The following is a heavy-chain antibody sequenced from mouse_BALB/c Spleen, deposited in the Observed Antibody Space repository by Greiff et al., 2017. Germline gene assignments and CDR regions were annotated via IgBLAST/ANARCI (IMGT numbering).Heavy chain of an antibody. D-gene: IGHD2-10*02. V-gene: IGHV1-54*01. CDR3: ARSAYGNPYYFDY. CDR1: GYAFTNYL. Sequence: QVQLKESGAELVRPGTSVKVSCKASGYAFTNYLIEWVKQRPGQGLEWIGVINPGSGGTNYNEKFKGKATLTADKSSSTAYMQLSSLTSDDSAVYFCARSAYGNPYYFDYWGQGTLVTVSA. J-gene: IGHJ3*01. CDR2: INPGSGGT.